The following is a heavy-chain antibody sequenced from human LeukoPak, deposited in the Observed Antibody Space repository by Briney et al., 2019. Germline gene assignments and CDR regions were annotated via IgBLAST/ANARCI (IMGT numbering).Heavy chain of an antibody. CDR2: INHSGST. J-gene: IGHJ3*02. CDR3: ASICSSTSCSGGAFDI. D-gene: IGHD2-2*01. CDR1: GGSFSGYY. Sequence: SETLSLTCAVYGGSFSGYYWSWIRQPPGKGLEWIGEINHSGSTNYNPSLKSRVTISVDTSKNQFSLKLSSVTAADTAVYYCASICSSTSCSGGAFDIWGQGTMVTVSS. V-gene: IGHV4-34*01.